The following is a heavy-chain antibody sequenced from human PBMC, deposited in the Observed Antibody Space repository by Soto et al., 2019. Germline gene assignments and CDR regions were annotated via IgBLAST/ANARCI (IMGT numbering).Heavy chain of an antibody. J-gene: IGHJ6*02. V-gene: IGHV1-3*01. D-gene: IGHD3-22*01. CDR3: ARVGYFDSGGFPRPYDYYGLDV. Sequence: ASVKVSCKASGYNFTAYAIYWVRQAPRQRLEWLGWINGGNDKTGYSQRFQGRLSITKKTSATTAFMELSNLRSEDTAVYYCARVGYFDSGGFPRPYDYYGLDVWGQGTTVTVSS. CDR1: GYNFTAYA. CDR2: INGGNDKT.